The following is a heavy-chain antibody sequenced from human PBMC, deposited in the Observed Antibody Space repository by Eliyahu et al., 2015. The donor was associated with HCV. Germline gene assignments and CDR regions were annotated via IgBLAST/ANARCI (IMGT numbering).Heavy chain of an antibody. Sequence: QVQLQESGPGLVKPSEILSLTCTVSGGSITTYYWSWIRQPPGKGLEWIGYIHYSGSTNYNPPLKSRVTMSLDTSKNQFSLNLTSVTAADTAVYYCASGGGGIAVSGTGGWFDPWGQGTLVTVSS. J-gene: IGHJ5*02. V-gene: IGHV4-59*01. CDR2: IHYSGST. CDR3: ASGGGGIAVSGTGGWFDP. CDR1: GGSITTYY. D-gene: IGHD6-19*01.